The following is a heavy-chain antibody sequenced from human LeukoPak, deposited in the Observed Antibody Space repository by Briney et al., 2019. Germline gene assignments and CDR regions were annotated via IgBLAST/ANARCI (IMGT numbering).Heavy chain of an antibody. CDR2: IYTSATT. CDR1: GGSISSGSYY. D-gene: IGHD6-19*01. V-gene: IGHV4-61*02. CDR3: ARHRSGSSWFAP. Sequence: SETLSLTCSVSGGSISSGSYYWRWSRQPAGKGVEWIGRIYTSATTTYNPSLKSRVTISEDTSKNQFSLKLSSVTAADTAVYYCARHRSGSSWFAPWGQGTLVTVSS. J-gene: IGHJ5*02.